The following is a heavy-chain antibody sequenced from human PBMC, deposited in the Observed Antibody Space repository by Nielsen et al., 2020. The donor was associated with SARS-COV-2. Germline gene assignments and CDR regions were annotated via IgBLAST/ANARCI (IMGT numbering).Heavy chain of an antibody. V-gene: IGHV4-34*01. D-gene: IGHD2-15*01. CDR1: GGSFSGHF. CDR3: ARGRSDCVGGSCYSSVGFYYYNGMDV. CDR2: ITHFGIT. Sequence: GSLRLSCAAYGGSFSGHFWSWIRQPPGKGLEWIGQITHFGITNYHPSLKSRLTMSVDTSKNQFSLKLTSVTAADTAVYYCARGRSDCVGGSCYSSVGFYYYNGMDVWGQGTTVTVSS. J-gene: IGHJ6*02.